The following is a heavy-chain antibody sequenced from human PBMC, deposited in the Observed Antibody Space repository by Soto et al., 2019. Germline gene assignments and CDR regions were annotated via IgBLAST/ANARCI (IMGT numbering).Heavy chain of an antibody. J-gene: IGHJ5*02. D-gene: IGHD2-15*01. Sequence: RGSLRLSCASSGFTFSDYYMSWIRQAPGKGLEWLSYISPGSRYPAYADSVKGRFTISRDNARRSLSLQMNSLTVDDTAIYYCVRGGGGGLFDPWGQGSMVTVSS. V-gene: IGHV3-11*06. CDR3: VRGGGGGLFDP. CDR1: GFTFSDYY. CDR2: ISPGSRYP.